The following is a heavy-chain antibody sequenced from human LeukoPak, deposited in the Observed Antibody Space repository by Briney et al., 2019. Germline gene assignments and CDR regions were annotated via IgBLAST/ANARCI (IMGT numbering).Heavy chain of an antibody. CDR3: AREVQSSSDAFDI. CDR1: GYTFTGYY. J-gene: IGHJ3*02. D-gene: IGHD6-6*01. V-gene: IGHV1-2*02. Sequence: ASVKVSCKASGYTFTGYYMHWVRQAPGQGLEWMGWINPNSGGTNYAQKFQGRVTMTRDTSISTAYMELSRLRSDDTAVYYCAREVQSSSDAFDIWGQGTMVTVSS. CDR2: INPNSGGT.